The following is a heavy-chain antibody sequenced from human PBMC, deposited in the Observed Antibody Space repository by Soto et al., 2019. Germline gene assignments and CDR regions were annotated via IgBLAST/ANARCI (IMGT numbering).Heavy chain of an antibody. CDR2: IWYDGSNK. CDR1: GFTFSNFG. J-gene: IGHJ4*02. V-gene: IGHV3-33*01. D-gene: IGHD3-16*01. Sequence: GGSLRLSCSASGFTFSNFGMHWVRQAPGKGLEWVAVIWYDGSNKYYADSVKGRFTISRDNSKNTVYLQMNSLRAEDTAVYYCARDSPQPEPYDFDYWGQGTLVTVSS. CDR3: ARDSPQPEPYDFDY.